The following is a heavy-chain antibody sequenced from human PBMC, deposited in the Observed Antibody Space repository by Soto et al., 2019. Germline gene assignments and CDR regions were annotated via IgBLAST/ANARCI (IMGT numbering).Heavy chain of an antibody. CDR1: GGSISSYY. V-gene: IGHV4-59*01. CDR3: ARAKYYDFWSGYQDGYYFDY. D-gene: IGHD3-3*01. Sequence: PSETLSLTCTVSGGSISSYYWSWIRQPPGKGLEWIGYIYYSGSTNYNPSLKSRVTISVDTSKNQFSLKLSSVTAADTAVYYCARAKYYDFWSGYQDGYYFDYWGQGTLVTVSS. CDR2: IYYSGST. J-gene: IGHJ4*02.